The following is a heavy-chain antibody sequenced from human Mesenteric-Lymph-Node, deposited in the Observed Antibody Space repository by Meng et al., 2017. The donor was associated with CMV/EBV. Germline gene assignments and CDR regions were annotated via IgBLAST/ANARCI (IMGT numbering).Heavy chain of an antibody. CDR1: GGSFSGYY. D-gene: IGHD5-18*01. V-gene: IGHV4-34*01. CDR2: INHSGST. Sequence: LSLTCAVYGGSFSGYYWSWIRQPPGKGLEWIGEINHSGSTNYNPSLKSRVTISVDTSKNQFSLKLSSVTAADTAVYYCARNTADFDHWGQGTLVTVSS. CDR3: ARNTADFDH. J-gene: IGHJ4*02.